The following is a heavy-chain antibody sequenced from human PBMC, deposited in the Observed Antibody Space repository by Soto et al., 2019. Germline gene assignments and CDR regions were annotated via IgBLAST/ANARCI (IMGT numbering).Heavy chain of an antibody. J-gene: IGHJ6*02. CDR2: MNPNSGNT. D-gene: IGHD3-3*01. CDR3: ARGGSTIFGAVIYYDYSGLDV. V-gene: IGHV1-8*01. CDR1: GYTFTSYD. Sequence: ASVKVSCKASGYTFTSYDINWVRQATGQGLEWMGWMNPNSGNTGYAQKFQGRVTMTRNTSISTAYMELSSLRSEDTVVYYCARGGSTIFGAVIYYDYSGLDVWGQGTTVTVSS.